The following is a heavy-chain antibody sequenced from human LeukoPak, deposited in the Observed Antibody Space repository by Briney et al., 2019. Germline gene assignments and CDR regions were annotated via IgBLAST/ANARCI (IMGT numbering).Heavy chain of an antibody. CDR2: IKPKSGGT. CDR3: ARDRGVAVVAGIDY. D-gene: IGHD6-19*01. V-gene: IGHV1-2*02. Sequence: ASMKVTCKASGYTFTGYYMHWVRQAPGQGLEWMGWIKPKSGGTNYEQKFQGRVTMTRDTSISTAYMELSSLRSDDTAVYFCARDRGVAVVAGIDYWGQGTLVTVSS. J-gene: IGHJ4*02. CDR1: GYTFTGYY.